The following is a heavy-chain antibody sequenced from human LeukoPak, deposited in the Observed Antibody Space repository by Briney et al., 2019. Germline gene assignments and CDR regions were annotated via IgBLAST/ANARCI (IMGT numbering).Heavy chain of an antibody. CDR3: ARALGDYDLWFDP. CDR2: IWFDGSNK. J-gene: IGHJ5*02. V-gene: IGHV3-33*08. Sequence: GGSLRLSCAASGFTFRSYAMHWVRQAPGKGLEGVAVIWFDGSNKYYADSVKGRFTISRDNSKNTLYLQMNSLRAEDTAVYYCARALGDYDLWFDPWGQGTLVTVSS. D-gene: IGHD4-17*01. CDR1: GFTFRSYA.